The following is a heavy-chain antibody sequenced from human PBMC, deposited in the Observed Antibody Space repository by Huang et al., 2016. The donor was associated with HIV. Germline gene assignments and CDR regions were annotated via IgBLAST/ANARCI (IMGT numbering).Heavy chain of an antibody. CDR1: GFPFSDAW. Sequence: LVESGGGLVKPGGSLRLSCAASGFPFSDAWVSWVRQAAGEGLEWIGRIKRERDGGTRDYAAPVKGRFTISRDDSKNTLYLEMNSLKTEDTAVYYCNTFRITFWGAITPYNWFDSWGQGTRVTVSA. J-gene: IGHJ5*01. CDR3: NTFRITFWGAITPYNWFDS. V-gene: IGHV3-15*01. D-gene: IGHD3-16*01. CDR2: IKRERDGGTR.